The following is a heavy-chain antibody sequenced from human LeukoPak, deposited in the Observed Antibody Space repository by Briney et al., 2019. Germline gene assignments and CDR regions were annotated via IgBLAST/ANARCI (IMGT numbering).Heavy chain of an antibody. D-gene: IGHD3-10*01. CDR1: GVSISSSSYY. V-gene: IGHV4-39*01. CDR3: ARGVIWFGELYYFDY. J-gene: IGHJ4*02. CDR2: IYYSGST. Sequence: SETLSLTCTVSGVSISSSSYYWGWIRQPPGKGLEWIVSIYYSGSTYYNPSLKSRVTISVDTSKNQFSLKLSSVTAADTAVYSCARGVIWFGELYYFDYWGQGTLVTVSS.